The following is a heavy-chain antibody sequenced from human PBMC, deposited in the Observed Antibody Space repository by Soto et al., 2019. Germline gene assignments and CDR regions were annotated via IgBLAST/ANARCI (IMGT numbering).Heavy chain of an antibody. CDR1: GYTFTTYG. D-gene: IGHD3-22*01. CDR3: ARDPYYYDSSGYYADSLDY. Sequence: QVQLVQSGTEVKKPGASVKVSCKASGYTFTTYGISWVRQAPGQGLEWMGWISANNGNINYPQKVQGRVTMTTETSTNTAYMELRSLRFDDTAVYYCARDPYYYDSSGYYADSLDYWGQGTLVTVSS. J-gene: IGHJ4*02. CDR2: ISANNGNI. V-gene: IGHV1-18*01.